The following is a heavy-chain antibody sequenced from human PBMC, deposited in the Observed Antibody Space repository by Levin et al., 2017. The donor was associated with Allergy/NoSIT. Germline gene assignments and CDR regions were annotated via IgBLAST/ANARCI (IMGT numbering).Heavy chain of an antibody. V-gene: IGHV4-59*01. J-gene: IGHJ4*02. CDR3: ARVRGSSSPIFDY. CDR2: IYYSGST. Sequence: GSLRLSCTVSGGSISSYYWSWIRQPPGKGLEWIGYIYYSGSTNYNPSLKSRVTISVDTSKNQFSLKLSSVTAADTAVYYCARVRGSSSPIFDYWGQGTLVTVSS. D-gene: IGHD6-13*01. CDR1: GGSISSYY.